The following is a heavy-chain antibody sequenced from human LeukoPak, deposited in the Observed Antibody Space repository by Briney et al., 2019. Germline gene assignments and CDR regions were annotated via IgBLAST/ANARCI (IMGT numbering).Heavy chain of an antibody. J-gene: IGHJ4*02. D-gene: IGHD3-16*02. CDR1: GFTFSSYA. CDR3: ARERSYQRWLQSISPFIC. Sequence: GGSLRLSCAASGFTFSSYALHWVRQAPGKGLEWVAVISYDGSNKYYADSVKGRFTISRDNSKNTLYLQMNSLRAEDTAVYYCARERSYQRWLQSISPFICWGQGTLVTVSS. CDR2: ISYDGSNK. V-gene: IGHV3-30-3*01.